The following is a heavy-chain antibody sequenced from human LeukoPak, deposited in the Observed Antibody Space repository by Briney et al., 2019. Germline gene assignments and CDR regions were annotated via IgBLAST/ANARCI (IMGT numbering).Heavy chain of an antibody. CDR3: ARDGDLTPAVPFDY. J-gene: IGHJ4*02. CDR2: IRSSGSTI. Sequence: GGSLRLSCAASGFTFSTYAMNWVRQAPGKGLEWVSYIRSSGSTIYYADSVKGRFTISRDNAKNPLYLQMNSLRAEDTAIYYCARDGDLTPAVPFDYWGQGTLVTVSS. V-gene: IGHV3-48*03. CDR1: GFTFSTYA. D-gene: IGHD6-25*01.